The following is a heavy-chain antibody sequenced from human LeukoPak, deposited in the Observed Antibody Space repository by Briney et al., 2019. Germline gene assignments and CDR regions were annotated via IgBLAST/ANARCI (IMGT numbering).Heavy chain of an antibody. CDR1: GFTFSSYA. D-gene: IGHD3-22*01. J-gene: IGHJ4*02. CDR3: ARTDVDYYDSSGYSA. CDR2: ISGSGGST. V-gene: IGHV3-23*01. Sequence: GGSLRLSCAASGFTFSSYAMSWVRQAPGKGLEWVSAISGSGGSTYYADSVKGRFTISRDNAKNSLYLQMNSLRAEDTAVYYCARTDVDYYDSSGYSAWGQGTLVTVSS.